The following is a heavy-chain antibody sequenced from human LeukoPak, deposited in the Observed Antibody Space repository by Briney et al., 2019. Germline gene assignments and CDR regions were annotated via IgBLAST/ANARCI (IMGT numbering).Heavy chain of an antibody. J-gene: IGHJ3*02. Sequence: ASVKVSCKASGYTFTSYDINWVRQATGQGLEWMGWMNPNSGNTGYAQKFQGRVTMTRNTSISTAYMELSSLRSEDTAVYYCARRLGYCSGGSCARGASDIWGQGTMVTVSS. D-gene: IGHD2-15*01. CDR1: GYTFTSYD. CDR2: MNPNSGNT. CDR3: ARRLGYCSGGSCARGASDI. V-gene: IGHV1-8*01.